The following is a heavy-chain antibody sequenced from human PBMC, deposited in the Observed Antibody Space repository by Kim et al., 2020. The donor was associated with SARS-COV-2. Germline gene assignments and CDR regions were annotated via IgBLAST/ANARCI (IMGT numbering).Heavy chain of an antibody. V-gene: IGHV4-39*01. CDR3: ARLPHDSTGYVDC. J-gene: IGHJ4*02. Sequence: SETLSLTCTVYGDSISSSFNYWGWIRQPHGKGLEWIGSVYHSGTTNDSPSLKSRVTVSVDTSQNEFHLKAAAVTAADTAVYFCARLPHDSTGYVDCWGQGNRVTVST. D-gene: IGHD3-22*01. CDR2: VYHSGTT. CDR1: GDSISSSFNY.